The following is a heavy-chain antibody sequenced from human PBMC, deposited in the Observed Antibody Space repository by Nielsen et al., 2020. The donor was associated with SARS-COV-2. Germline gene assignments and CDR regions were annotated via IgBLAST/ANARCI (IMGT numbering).Heavy chain of an antibody. D-gene: IGHD5-12*01. Sequence: GGSLRLSCSASGFTFSSYAMHWVRQAPGKGLEYVSAISSNGGSTYYADSVKGRFTISRDNSKNTLYLQMSSLRAEDTAVYYCARRGHSGYRPYYFDYWGQGTLVTVSS. CDR1: GFTFSSYA. CDR3: ARRGHSGYRPYYFDY. CDR2: ISSNGGST. V-gene: IGHV3-64D*09. J-gene: IGHJ4*02.